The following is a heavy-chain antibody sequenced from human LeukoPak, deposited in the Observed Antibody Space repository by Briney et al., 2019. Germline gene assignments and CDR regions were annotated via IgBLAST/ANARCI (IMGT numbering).Heavy chain of an antibody. CDR3: ARVGVVVITTIDY. J-gene: IGHJ4*02. Sequence: PSETLSLTCTVSGGSISTYYCSWIRQPPGKGLEWIGYIYYSGSTNYNPSLKSRVTISVDTSRNQFSLKLNSVTAADTAVYYCARVGVVVITTIDYWGQGTLVTVSS. CDR1: GGSISTYY. CDR2: IYYSGST. D-gene: IGHD3-22*01. V-gene: IGHV4-59*08.